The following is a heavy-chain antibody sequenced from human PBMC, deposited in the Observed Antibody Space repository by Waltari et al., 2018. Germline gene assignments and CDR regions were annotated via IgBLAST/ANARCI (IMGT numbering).Heavy chain of an antibody. D-gene: IGHD2-2*02. J-gene: IGHJ6*03. CDR1: GYTFTGYY. CDR3: ASEPYCSSTSCYRRTYYMDV. CDR2: INPNSGGT. Sequence: QVQLVQSGAEVKKPGASVKVSCKASGYTFTGYYMHWVRQAPGQGPEWMGWINPNSGGTNYAQKFQGRVTMTRDTSISTAYMELSRLRSDDTAVYYCASEPYCSSTSCYRRTYYMDVWGKGTTVTVSS. V-gene: IGHV1-2*02.